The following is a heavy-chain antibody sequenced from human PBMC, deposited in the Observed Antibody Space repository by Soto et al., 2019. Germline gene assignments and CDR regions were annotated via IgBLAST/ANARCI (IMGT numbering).Heavy chain of an antibody. Sequence: GGSLRLSCAASGYSFSSYEMHWVRQAPGKGLEWISYISSSGSGTYYADSVQGRSTMSRNNTKNSMSLQMNSLRAEDTAIYYCVRDLHEPLASDALRVANWGQGTQVTVS. CDR3: VRDLHEPLASDALRVAN. V-gene: IGHV3-48*03. CDR1: GYSFSSYE. J-gene: IGHJ4*02. CDR2: ISSSGSGT. D-gene: IGHD2-15*01.